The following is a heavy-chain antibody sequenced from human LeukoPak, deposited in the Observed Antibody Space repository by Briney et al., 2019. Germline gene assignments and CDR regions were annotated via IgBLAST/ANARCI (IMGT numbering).Heavy chain of an antibody. CDR3: ARDADYYDSSGYYYAGYFQH. V-gene: IGHV4-34*01. CDR2: INHSGST. CDR1: GGSISSYY. Sequence: SETLSLTCTVSGGSISSYYWSWIRQPPGKGLEWIGEINHSGSTNYNPSLKSRVTISVDTSKNQFSLKLSSVTAADTAVYYCARDADYYDSSGYYYAGYFQHWGQGTLVTVSS. D-gene: IGHD3-22*01. J-gene: IGHJ1*01.